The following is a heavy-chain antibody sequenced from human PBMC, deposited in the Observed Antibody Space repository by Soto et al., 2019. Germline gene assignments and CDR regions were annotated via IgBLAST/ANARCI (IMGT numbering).Heavy chain of an antibody. D-gene: IGHD1-26*01. J-gene: IGHJ4*02. CDR2: ISSSSSYI. Sequence: GGSLSLSCAASGFTFSSYSMNWVRQAPGKGLEWVSSISSSSSYIYYADSVKGRFTISRDNAKNSLYLQMNSLRAEDTAVYYCERDRATARFDDCGQGTLVTVYS. CDR1: GFTFSSYS. V-gene: IGHV3-21*01. CDR3: ERDRATARFDD.